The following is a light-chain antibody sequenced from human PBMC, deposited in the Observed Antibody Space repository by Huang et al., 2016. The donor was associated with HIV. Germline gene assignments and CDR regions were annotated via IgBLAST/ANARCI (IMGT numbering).Light chain of an antibody. CDR2: GAS. J-gene: IGKJ1*01. Sequence: EIVMTQSPATLSVSPGERATLSCRASQGVSSNLAWYQQKPGQAPRLLIFGASTRATGIPVRLSGSGSGTEFTLTISSLQSEDFAVYYCQQYNNWPRTFGQGTKVEIK. CDR1: QGVSSN. CDR3: QQYNNWPRT. V-gene: IGKV3-15*01.